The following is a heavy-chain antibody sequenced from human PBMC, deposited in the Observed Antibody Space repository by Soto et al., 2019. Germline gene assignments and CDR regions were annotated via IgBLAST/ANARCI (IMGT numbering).Heavy chain of an antibody. D-gene: IGHD2-15*01. CDR3: ARGREDIVVVVAATSFPFDY. V-gene: IGHV1-8*01. CDR1: GYTFTSYD. Sequence: QVQLVQSGAEVKKPGASVKVSCKASGYTFTSYDINWVRQATGQGLEWMGWMNPNSGNTGYAQKFQGRVTMTRNTSISTAYMELSSLRSEDTAVYYCARGREDIVVVVAATSFPFDYWGQGPLVTVSS. CDR2: MNPNSGNT. J-gene: IGHJ4*02.